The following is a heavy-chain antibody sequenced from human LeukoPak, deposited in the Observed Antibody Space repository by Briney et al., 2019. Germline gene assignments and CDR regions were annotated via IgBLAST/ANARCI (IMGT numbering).Heavy chain of an antibody. D-gene: IGHD3-3*01. Sequence: ASVKVSCKASGYTFTDYYIHWVRQAPGQGLQWMGWISPNSGGTKYAQKFQGRVTMTRDTSISAAYMELSSLTSDDTAVYYCATKSSGYFMYWGQGTLVTVCS. V-gene: IGHV1-2*02. CDR1: GYTFTDYY. J-gene: IGHJ4*02. CDR3: ATKSSGYFMY. CDR2: ISPNSGGT.